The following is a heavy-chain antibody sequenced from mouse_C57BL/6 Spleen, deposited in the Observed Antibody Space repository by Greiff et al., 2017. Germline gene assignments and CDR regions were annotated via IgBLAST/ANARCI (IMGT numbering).Heavy chain of an antibody. V-gene: IGHV14-4*01. Sequence: VQLQQSGAELVRPGASVKLSCTASGFNIKDDYMHWVKQRPEQGLEWIGWIDPENGDTESASKFQGKATITADTYSNTAYLQLSSLTSEDTAVYYCTNYGRCYAMDYWGQGTSVTVSA. CDR2: IDPENGDT. J-gene: IGHJ4*01. CDR3: TNYGRCYAMDY. D-gene: IGHD1-1*02. CDR1: GFNIKDDY.